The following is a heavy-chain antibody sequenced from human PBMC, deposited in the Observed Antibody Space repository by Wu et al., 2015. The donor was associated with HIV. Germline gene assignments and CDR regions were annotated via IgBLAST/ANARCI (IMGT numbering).Heavy chain of an antibody. J-gene: IGHJ2*01. Sequence: QVQLMQSGAEVKKPGASVKVSCKTSGYTFTDNYIHWVRQAPGQGLEWMGLINPSSGVARYADKFHDRLTLTRDSSTTTVYMDLRSLTSDDTAVYFCARVGGMVTANGFWYFDLWGRGSLVTVSS. CDR3: ARVGGMVTANGFWYFDL. CDR2: INPSSGVA. D-gene: IGHD2-21*02. CDR1: GYTFTDNY. V-gene: IGHV1-46*01.